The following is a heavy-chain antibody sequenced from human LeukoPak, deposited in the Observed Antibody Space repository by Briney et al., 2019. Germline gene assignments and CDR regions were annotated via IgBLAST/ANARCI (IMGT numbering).Heavy chain of an antibody. J-gene: IGHJ4*02. D-gene: IGHD1-26*01. Sequence: SETLSLTCTVSGGSISSYYWSWVRQPPGKGLEWIGYIYYSGNTNYNPSLKSRVTISLDTSKNQFSLKLSSVTAADTAVYYCARAARGSYSDYWGQGTLVTVSS. CDR3: ARAARGSYSDY. CDR1: GGSISSYY. CDR2: IYYSGNT. V-gene: IGHV4-59*01.